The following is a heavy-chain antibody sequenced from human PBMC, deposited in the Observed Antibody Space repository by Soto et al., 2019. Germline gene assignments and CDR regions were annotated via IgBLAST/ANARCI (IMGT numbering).Heavy chain of an antibody. V-gene: IGHV1-2*04. Sequence: QVQLVQSGAEAKKPGASVKVSCKASGYTFTGYYMHWVRQAPGQGLEWMGWINPNSGGTNYAQKFQGWVTMTRDTSISTAYMELSRLRSDDTAVYYCARGITMVRGVLLDAFDIWGQGTMVTVSS. CDR3: ARGITMVRGVLLDAFDI. J-gene: IGHJ3*02. CDR1: GYTFTGYY. CDR2: INPNSGGT. D-gene: IGHD3-10*01.